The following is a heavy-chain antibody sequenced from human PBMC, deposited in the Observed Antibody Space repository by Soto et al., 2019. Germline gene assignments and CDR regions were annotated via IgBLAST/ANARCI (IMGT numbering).Heavy chain of an antibody. V-gene: IGHV4-31*03. Sequence: QVQLQESGPGLVKPSQTLSLTCTVSGDSIMRDSYYWNWIRRHPGKGLEWIGYIYYSGTTAYNPSLTTRVTISPDTSNNPLSLNLSSVTAADTPVYYCAIGFHICNFYAFASWGRGTQVTVSS. D-gene: IGHD2-2*01. CDR2: IYYSGTT. CDR3: AIGFHICNFYAFAS. J-gene: IGHJ4*02. CDR1: GDSIMRDSYY.